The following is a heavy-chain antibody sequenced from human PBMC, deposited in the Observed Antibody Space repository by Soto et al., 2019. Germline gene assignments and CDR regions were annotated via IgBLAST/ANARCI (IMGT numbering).Heavy chain of an antibody. D-gene: IGHD3-10*01. Sequence: QVQMQESSPGLVKPSETLSLTCTVSGDSISRYYWSWIRQPAGKGLEWIGRIYTSGSTNYNPSLKSRVTMSVDTSKNQFSLKLSSVTAADTAVYYCARGPSGGSGSYYRTFDYWGQGTLVTVSS. V-gene: IGHV4-4*07. CDR3: ARGPSGGSGSYYRTFDY. CDR2: IYTSGST. CDR1: GDSISRYY. J-gene: IGHJ4*02.